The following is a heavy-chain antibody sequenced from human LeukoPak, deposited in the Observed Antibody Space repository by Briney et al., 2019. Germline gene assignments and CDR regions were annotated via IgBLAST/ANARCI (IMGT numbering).Heavy chain of an antibody. J-gene: IGHJ4*02. CDR2: TYYRSKWYN. CDR3: AGTRCGSSSCYHSDY. D-gene: IGHD2-2*01. CDR1: GDSVSSNSAA. Sequence: SQTLSPTCAISGDSVSSNSAAWNWIRQSPSRGLEWLGRTYYRSKWYNGYAVFVKSRITINPDTSKNQFSLQLNSVTPEDTALYYCAGTRCGSSSCYHSDYWGQGTLVTVSS. V-gene: IGHV6-1*01.